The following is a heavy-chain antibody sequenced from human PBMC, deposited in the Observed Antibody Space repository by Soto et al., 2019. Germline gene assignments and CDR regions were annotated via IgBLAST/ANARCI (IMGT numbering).Heavy chain of an antibody. V-gene: IGHV1-18*01. J-gene: IGHJ4*02. CDR2: ISAYNGNR. Sequence: QVQLVQSGAEVRKPGASVKVSCKASGYIFTTFGIAWVRQPPGQGLEWMGWISAYNGNRNFAQNVRDRVTMTTDTSTNTAHMELRSLRSDDTAVYYCARDGGTGLDYWGQGTLVTVSS. CDR1: GYIFTTFG. CDR3: ARDGGTGLDY. D-gene: IGHD1-1*01.